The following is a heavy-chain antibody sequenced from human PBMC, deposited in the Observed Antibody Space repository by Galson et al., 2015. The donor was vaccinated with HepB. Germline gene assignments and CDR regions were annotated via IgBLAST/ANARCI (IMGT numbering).Heavy chain of an antibody. J-gene: IGHJ4*02. Sequence: SLRLSCAASGFTFSSYSMNWVRQAPGKGLEWVSYISSSSSTIYDADSVKGRFTISRDNAKNSLYLQMNSLRAEDTAVYYCASSSGYGYFDYWGQGTLVTVSS. CDR3: ASSSGYGYFDY. V-gene: IGHV3-48*01. CDR2: ISSSSSTI. CDR1: GFTFSSYS. D-gene: IGHD5-12*01.